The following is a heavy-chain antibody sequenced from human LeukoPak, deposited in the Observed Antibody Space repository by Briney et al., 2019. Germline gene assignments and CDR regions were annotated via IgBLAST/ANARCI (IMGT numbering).Heavy chain of an antibody. Sequence: SETLSLTXTVSGGSISSYYWSWIRQPPGKGLEWIGYIYYSGSTNYNPSLKSRVTISVDTSKNQFSLKLSSVTAADTAVYYCARAGPQYYDFWSGYYSFDYWGQGTLVTVSS. J-gene: IGHJ4*02. CDR1: GGSISSYY. V-gene: IGHV4-59*01. D-gene: IGHD3-3*01. CDR2: IYYSGST. CDR3: ARAGPQYYDFWSGYYSFDY.